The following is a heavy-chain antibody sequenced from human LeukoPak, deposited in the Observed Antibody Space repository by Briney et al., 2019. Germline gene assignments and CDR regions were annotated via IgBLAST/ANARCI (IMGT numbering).Heavy chain of an antibody. CDR3: ARKPVGATRGYYYYGMDV. CDR2: IKHDGSEK. CDR1: GFTFSSYW. V-gene: IGHV3-7*01. J-gene: IGHJ6*02. Sequence: GGSLRLSCAASGFTFSSYWMSWVRQAPGKGLEWVANIKHDGSEKYYVDSVKGRFTISRDNAKNTLYLQMNSLRAEDTAVYYCARKPVGATRGYYYYGMDVWGQGTTVTVSS. D-gene: IGHD1-26*01.